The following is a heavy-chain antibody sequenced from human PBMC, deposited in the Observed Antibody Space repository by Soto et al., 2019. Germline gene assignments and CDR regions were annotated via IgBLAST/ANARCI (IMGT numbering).Heavy chain of an antibody. J-gene: IGHJ4*02. CDR1: GFTFSSYA. V-gene: IGHV3-23*01. D-gene: IGHD6-19*01. Sequence: GGSLRLSCAASGFTFSSYAMSWVRQAPGKGLEWVSAISGSGGSTYYADSVKGRFTISRDNSKNTLYLQMNSLRAEDRAVYYCAKSRDGYSSGWYDYWGQGTLVTVSS. CDR2: ISGSGGST. CDR3: AKSRDGYSSGWYDY.